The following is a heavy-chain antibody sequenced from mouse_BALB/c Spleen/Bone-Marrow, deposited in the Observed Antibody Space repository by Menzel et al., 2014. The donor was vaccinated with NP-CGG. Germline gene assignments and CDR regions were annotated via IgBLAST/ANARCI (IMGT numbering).Heavy chain of an antibody. CDR1: GYTFTDKW. CDR3: AGGGHDFSLDY. CDR2: IDTSDSYI. V-gene: IGHV1-69*01. D-gene: IGHD2-4*01. J-gene: IGHJ4*01. Sequence: VKLVESGAEFVMPGASVKMSCKASGYTFTDKWMHWVKQRPGQGLEWIGAIDTSDSYINYNQKFKGKASLTVDASSSTAYMHLSSLTSDDSAVYYCAGGGHDFSLDYWGQGTSVIVSS.